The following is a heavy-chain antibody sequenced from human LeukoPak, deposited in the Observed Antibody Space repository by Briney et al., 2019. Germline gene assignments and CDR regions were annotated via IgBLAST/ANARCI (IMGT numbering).Heavy chain of an antibody. V-gene: IGHV3-53*01. CDR1: GFTVSSNY. CDR2: IYSGGST. CDR3: ARGSPRVYYFDY. Sequence: GGSLRLSCAASGFTVSSNYMSWVRQAPGKGLEWVSVIYSGGSTYYADSVKGRFTISGDNSKNTLYLQMNSLRAEDTAVYYCARGSPRVYYFDYWGQGTLVTVSS. D-gene: IGHD2-15*01. J-gene: IGHJ4*02.